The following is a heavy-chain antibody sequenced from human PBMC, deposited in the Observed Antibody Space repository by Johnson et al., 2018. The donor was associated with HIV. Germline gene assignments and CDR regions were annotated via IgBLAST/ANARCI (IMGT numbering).Heavy chain of an antibody. V-gene: IGHV3-9*01. CDR2: ISWNSGSI. J-gene: IGHJ3*02. CDR3: ARESTPWGADYVGYGFDI. CDR1: GFTFDDYA. D-gene: IGHD4-17*01. Sequence: VQLVESGGGLVQPGRSLRLSCTASGFTFDDYAMHWVRQAPGKGLEWVSGISWNSGSIGYADSVKGRFTISRDNAKNSLYLQMNSLRDEDTAVYYCARESTPWGADYVGYGFDIWGQGTMVTVSS.